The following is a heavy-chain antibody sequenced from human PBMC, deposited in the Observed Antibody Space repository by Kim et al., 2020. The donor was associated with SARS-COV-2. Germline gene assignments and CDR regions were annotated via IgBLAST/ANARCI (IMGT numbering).Heavy chain of an antibody. CDR3: ARGFFGIDY. CDR2: IRGTSDII. V-gene: IGHV3-48*02. Sequence: GGSLRLSCAASGFSFNTYDMNWVRQAPGKGLEWIAYIRGTSDIIYDAYTVRGRFTIFRDNAKNSLYLQMNLLRDEDTAIYYCARGFFGIDYWGQGTLITVS. J-gene: IGHJ4*02. D-gene: IGHD3-3*01. CDR1: GFSFNTYD.